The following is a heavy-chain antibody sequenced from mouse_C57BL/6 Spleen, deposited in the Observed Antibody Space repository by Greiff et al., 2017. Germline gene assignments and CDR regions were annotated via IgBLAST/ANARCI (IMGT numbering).Heavy chain of an antibody. V-gene: IGHV1-69*01. Sequence: QVQLQQPGAELVMPGASVKLSCKASGYTFTSYWMHWVKQRPGQGLEWIGEIDPSDSYTNYNQKFKGKSTLTVDKSSSTAYMHLSSLTSEDSAVYYCARFITTVVAHDYWGQGTTLTVSS. CDR3: ARFITTVVAHDY. J-gene: IGHJ2*01. CDR2: IDPSDSYT. D-gene: IGHD1-1*01. CDR1: GYTFTSYW.